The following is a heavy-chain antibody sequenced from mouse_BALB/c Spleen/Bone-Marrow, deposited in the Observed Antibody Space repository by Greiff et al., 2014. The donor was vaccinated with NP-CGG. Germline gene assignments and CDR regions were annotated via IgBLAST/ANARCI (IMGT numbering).Heavy chain of an antibody. Sequence: VKLQESGAELAKPGASVKMSCKASGYSFTNYWMHWVEQRPGQGLEWIGYISPSTGYSEYNQKFKDKATLTADKSSNIAYMQLSSLTSEDSAVYYCARYGNYPLFAYWGQGTLVTVSA. J-gene: IGHJ3*01. CDR3: ARYGNYPLFAY. V-gene: IGHV1-7*01. CDR1: GYSFTNYW. D-gene: IGHD2-1*01. CDR2: ISPSTGYS.